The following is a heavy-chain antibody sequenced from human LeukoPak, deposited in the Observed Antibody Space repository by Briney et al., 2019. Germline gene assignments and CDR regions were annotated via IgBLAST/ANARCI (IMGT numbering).Heavy chain of an antibody. CDR3: ARQAFSISIDY. CDR1: GGSFSGYY. CDR2: IYYSGST. J-gene: IGHJ4*02. V-gene: IGHV4-34*01. Sequence: PSETLSLTCAVYGGSFSGYYWSWIRQPPGKGLEWIGSIYYSGSTYYNPSLKSRVTISVDTSKNQFSLKLSSVTAADTAVYYCARQAFSISIDYWGQGTLVTVSS. D-gene: IGHD3-3*02.